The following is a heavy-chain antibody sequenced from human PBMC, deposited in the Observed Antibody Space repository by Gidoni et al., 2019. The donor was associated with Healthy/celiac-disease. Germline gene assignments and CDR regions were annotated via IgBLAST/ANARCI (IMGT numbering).Heavy chain of an antibody. CDR3: ARDGGDDRTLWADAFDI. J-gene: IGHJ3*02. CDR1: GGAISSGSYY. CDR2: IYTSGST. V-gene: IGHV4-61*02. Sequence: QVQLQESAQGLVKPAQTLTLTRTVSGGAISSGSYYWSWIRQPAGKGLEWIGRIYTSGSTNYHPSLKSRVTISVDTSKNQFSLKLSSVTAADTAVYYCARDGGDDRTLWADAFDIWGQRDNGHRLF. D-gene: IGHD5-12*01.